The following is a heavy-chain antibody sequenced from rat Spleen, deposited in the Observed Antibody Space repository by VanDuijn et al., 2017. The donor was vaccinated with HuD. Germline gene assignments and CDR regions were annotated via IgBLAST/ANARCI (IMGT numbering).Heavy chain of an antibody. CDR1: GYTFTSYY. Sequence: QVQLQQSGAEVAKPGSSVKISCKASGYTFTSYYISWIKQTTGQGLEYIGYINTGSGNTYYNEKFKGMATLTVDKSSSTAFMQLSSLTPDDSAVYYCAREGTSRVMDAWGQGASVTVSS. CDR3: AREGTSRVMDA. V-gene: IGHV1-43*01. J-gene: IGHJ4*01. CDR2: INTGSGNT. D-gene: IGHD1-11*01.